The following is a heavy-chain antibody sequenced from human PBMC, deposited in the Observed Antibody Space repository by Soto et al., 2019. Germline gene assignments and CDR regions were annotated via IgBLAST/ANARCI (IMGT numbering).Heavy chain of an antibody. CDR3: ARVLPPFDP. J-gene: IGHJ5*02. CDR2: INAYNGNT. V-gene: IGHV1-18*01. Sequence: QVQLVQSGAEVKKPGASVKVAFKAYGYTFTSSGISWVRQAHRQGLEWMGWINAYNGNTNYAQKLQGRVTMTTDTSTSTADVELRSLRSDDTVVYYCARVLPPFDPWGQGTLVTFSS. CDR1: GYTFTSSG.